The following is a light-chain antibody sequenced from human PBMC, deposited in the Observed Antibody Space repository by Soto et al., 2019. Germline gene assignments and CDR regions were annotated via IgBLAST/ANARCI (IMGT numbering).Light chain of an antibody. V-gene: IGLV1-51*01. J-gene: IGLJ2*01. Sequence: QSVLTQPPSVSAVPGQTVTISCSGSSSNIARNYVSWYQQVPGAAPKLLTYDTDKRPSEIPDRFSGSKSGTSATLGITGLQTGDEADYYFATWDSSLSALVFGGGTKVTVL. CDR1: SSNIARNY. CDR2: DTD. CDR3: ATWDSSLSALV.